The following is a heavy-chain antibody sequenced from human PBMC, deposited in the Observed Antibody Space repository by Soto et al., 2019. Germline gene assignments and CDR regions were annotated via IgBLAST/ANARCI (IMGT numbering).Heavy chain of an antibody. CDR1: GFTFSSYE. CDR3: ARSTTVTTSAYGY. V-gene: IGHV3-48*03. Sequence: ESGGGLVQPGGSLRLSCAASGFTFSSYEMNWVRQAPGKGLEWVSYISSSGSTIYYADSVKGRFTISRDNAKNSLYLQMNSLRAEDTAVYYCARSTTVTTSAYGYWGQGTLVTVSS. CDR2: ISSSGSTI. D-gene: IGHD4-17*01. J-gene: IGHJ4*02.